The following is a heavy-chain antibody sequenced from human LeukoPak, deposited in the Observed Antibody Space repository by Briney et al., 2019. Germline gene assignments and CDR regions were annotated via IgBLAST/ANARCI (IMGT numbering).Heavy chain of an antibody. CDR1: GGSISSSSYY. Sequence: SETLSLTCTVSGGSISSSSYYWGWIRQPPGTGLEWIGSIYYSGSTYYIPSLKSRVTISVDTSKNQFSLQLSSVTAADTAVYYCANKYCSSTSCAIGLVDCWGQETLVTVSS. V-gene: IGHV4-39*01. D-gene: IGHD2-2*01. J-gene: IGHJ4*02. CDR3: ANKYCSSTSCAIGLVDC. CDR2: IYYSGST.